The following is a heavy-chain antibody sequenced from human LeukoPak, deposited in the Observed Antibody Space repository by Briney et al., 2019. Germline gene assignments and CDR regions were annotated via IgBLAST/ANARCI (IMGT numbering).Heavy chain of an antibody. CDR2: IIPIFGTA. V-gene: IGHV1-69*05. CDR3: ARIRRNCSGGSCYTLDY. Sequence: SVKVSCKASGGTFSSYAISWVRQAPGQGLEWMGGIIPIFGTANYAQKFQGRVMITTDESTSTAYMEPSSLRSEDTAVYYCARIRRNCSGGSCYTLDYWGQGTLVTVSS. CDR1: GGTFSSYA. J-gene: IGHJ4*02. D-gene: IGHD2-15*01.